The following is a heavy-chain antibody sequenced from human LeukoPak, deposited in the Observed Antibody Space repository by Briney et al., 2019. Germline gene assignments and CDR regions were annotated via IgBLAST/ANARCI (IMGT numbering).Heavy chain of an antibody. J-gene: IGHJ3*02. CDR1: GGSISSGSYY. CDR3: ARDLEYCSSTSCASLDAFDI. Sequence: SQTLSLTCTVSGGSISSGSYYWSWIRQPAGTGLEWIGRIYTSGSTNYNPSLKSRVTISVDTSKNQFSLKLSSVTAADTAVYYCARDLEYCSSTSCASLDAFDIWGQGTMVTVSS. D-gene: IGHD2-2*01. V-gene: IGHV4-61*02. CDR2: IYTSGST.